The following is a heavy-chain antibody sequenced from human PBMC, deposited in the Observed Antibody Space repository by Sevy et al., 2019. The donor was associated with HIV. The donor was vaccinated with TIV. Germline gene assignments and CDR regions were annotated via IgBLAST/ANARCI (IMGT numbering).Heavy chain of an antibody. J-gene: IGHJ6*02. V-gene: IGHV3-7*03. CDR2: IKRDGSEK. CDR1: GFTFSNYW. CDR3: TRDGNSASCLWGLDV. D-gene: IGHD2-2*01. Sequence: GGSLRLSCAASGFTFSNYWMTWVRQAPGKGLEWVANIKRDGSEKYYVASVKGRFTISRDNAKNSLYMQMNSLRAEDTAVYYCTRDGNSASCLWGLDVWGQGTTVTVSS.